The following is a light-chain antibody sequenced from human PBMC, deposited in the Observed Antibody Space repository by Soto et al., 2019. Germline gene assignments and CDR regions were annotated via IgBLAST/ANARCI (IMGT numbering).Light chain of an antibody. V-gene: IGKV3-11*01. CDR1: QSVSSY. CDR2: DAS. J-gene: IGKJ5*01. CDR3: QQRSNWPIT. Sequence: EIVLTQSPATLSLSPGERGTLSCRASQSVSSYLAWYQQKPDQAPRLLIYDASNRATGIPARFSGSGSGTDFTLTISSLETEDFAVYYCQQRSNWPITFGQGTRVEIK.